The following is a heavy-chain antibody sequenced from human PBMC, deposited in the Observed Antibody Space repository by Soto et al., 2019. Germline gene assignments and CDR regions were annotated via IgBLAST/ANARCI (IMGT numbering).Heavy chain of an antibody. J-gene: IGHJ6*02. Sequence: QVQLVQSGAEVKKPGSSVKVSCKASGGTFSSYAISWVRQAPGQGLEWMGGIIPIFGTANYAQKFQGRVTITADESTSTAYMELSSLRSEDTAVYYCARVLGIAVAATYYYYYGMDVWGQGTTVTVSS. CDR2: IIPIFGTA. CDR1: GGTFSSYA. CDR3: ARVLGIAVAATYYYYYGMDV. V-gene: IGHV1-69*01. D-gene: IGHD6-19*01.